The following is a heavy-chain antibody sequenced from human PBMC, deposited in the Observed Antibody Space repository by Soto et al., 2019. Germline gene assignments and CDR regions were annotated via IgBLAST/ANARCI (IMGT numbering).Heavy chain of an antibody. V-gene: IGHV3-21*01. CDR2: ISASSTYI. CDR3: ARGWLRDPWMY. Sequence: VQLVESGGGLVKPGGSLRLSCAASGFIFSSYTMNWVRQAPGKGLQWVSSISASSTYIYYADSLKGRFTISRGNAYNSLYLQMSSLRAEDTAVYYCARGWLRDPWMYWGQGTLVTVSS. CDR1: GFIFSSYT. D-gene: IGHD5-12*01. J-gene: IGHJ4*02.